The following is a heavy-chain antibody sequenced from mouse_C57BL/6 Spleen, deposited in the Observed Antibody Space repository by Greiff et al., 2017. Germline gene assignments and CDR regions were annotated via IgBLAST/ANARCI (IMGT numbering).Heavy chain of an antibody. J-gene: IGHJ2*01. V-gene: IGHV1-26*01. D-gene: IGHD2-3*01. Sequence: VQLQQSGPELVKPGASVKISCTASGYTFTDYYMNWVKQSPGKSLEWIGDINPNNGGTSYNEKFNGQATLTVDKSSRTAYMALRSLTSEDSADYYCARGLLGYWGQGTTLTVAS. CDR3: ARGLLGY. CDR2: INPNNGGT. CDR1: GYTFTDYY.